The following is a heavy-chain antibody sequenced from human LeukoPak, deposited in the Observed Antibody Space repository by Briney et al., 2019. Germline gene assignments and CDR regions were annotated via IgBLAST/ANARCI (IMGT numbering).Heavy chain of an antibody. CDR1: GGSFSGYY. V-gene: IGHV4-34*01. D-gene: IGHD3-10*02. Sequence: SETLSLTCAVYGGSFSGYYWSWIRQPPGKGLEWIGEINHSGSTNYNPSLKSRVTILLDTSKNQFSLRLTSVTAADTAVYYCARVLVRGAYNWFDPWGLGTLVTVSS. J-gene: IGHJ5*02. CDR3: ARVLVRGAYNWFDP. CDR2: INHSGST.